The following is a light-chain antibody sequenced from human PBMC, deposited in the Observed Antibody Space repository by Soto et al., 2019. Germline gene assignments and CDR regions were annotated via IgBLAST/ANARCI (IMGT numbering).Light chain of an antibody. Sequence: QSALTQPPSVSAAPGQTVTISCSGSSSNIGNNYVSWYQQLPGTAPKVLIYDNNKRPSGIPDRFSGSKSGTSATLGITGLQTGDEADDYCGTWDNSLSAVVFGGGTKVTVL. J-gene: IGLJ2*01. V-gene: IGLV1-51*01. CDR1: SSNIGNNY. CDR3: GTWDNSLSAVV. CDR2: DNN.